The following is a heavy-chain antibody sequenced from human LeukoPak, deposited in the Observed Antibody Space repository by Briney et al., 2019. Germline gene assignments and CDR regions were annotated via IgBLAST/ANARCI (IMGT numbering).Heavy chain of an antibody. CDR1: GFTFSSYT. CDR2: ISDSSGYI. D-gene: IGHD3-10*01. V-gene: IGHV3-21*01. Sequence: KSGGSLRLSCAASGFTFSSYTMNWVRQAPGKGLDWVSSISDSSGYIYYADSVKGRFTISRDNAKNSLYLQMNSLRAEDTAVYYCARENRGSGSFDYWGQGTLVTVSS. J-gene: IGHJ4*02. CDR3: ARENRGSGSFDY.